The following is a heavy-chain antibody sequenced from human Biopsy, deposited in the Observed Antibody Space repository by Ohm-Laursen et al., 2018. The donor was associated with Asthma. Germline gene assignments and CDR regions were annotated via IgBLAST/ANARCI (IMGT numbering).Heavy chain of an antibody. J-gene: IGHJ4*02. Sequence: SLKLSCTASGFTFSNYGMHWVRKAPGKGLDWVAVISFDGSNKNYTDSVKGRFTISRDNSRNTLHLQMNSLRAEDTAEYYCAKDVFPGWELRRGPDYWGQGTLVTVSS. D-gene: IGHD1-26*01. CDR1: GFTFSNYG. CDR2: ISFDGSNK. V-gene: IGHV3-30*18. CDR3: AKDVFPGWELRRGPDY.